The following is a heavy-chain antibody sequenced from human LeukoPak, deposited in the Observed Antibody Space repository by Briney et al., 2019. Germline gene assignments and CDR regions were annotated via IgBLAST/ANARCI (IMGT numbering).Heavy chain of an antibody. D-gene: IGHD1-26*01. J-gene: IGHJ6*03. CDR2: ISGSGGST. CDR1: GFTFSSYG. CDR3: AKGSIVGATSYYYLDV. Sequence: PGGSLRLSCAASGFTFSSYGMSWVRQAPGKGLEWVSAISGSGGSTYYADSVKGRFTISRDNSKNTLYLQMNSLRAEDTAVYYCAKGSIVGATSYYYLDVWGTGTTVTVSS. V-gene: IGHV3-23*01.